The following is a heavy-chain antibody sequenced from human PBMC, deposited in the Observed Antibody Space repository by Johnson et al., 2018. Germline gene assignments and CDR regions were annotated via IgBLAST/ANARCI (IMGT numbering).Heavy chain of an antibody. D-gene: IGHD2-8*01. CDR3: ARDWRYWTNGVGYPGAIDYYYYGMDV. J-gene: IGHJ6*02. V-gene: IGHV1-8*01. CDR2: MNPNSGNT. Sequence: QVQLVQSGAEVKKPGASVKVSCKASGYTFTSYDINWVRQATGQGLEWMGWMNPNSGNTGYAQKFQGRVTITADESTSTAYMELSSLRSEDTAVYYCARDWRYWTNGVGYPGAIDYYYYGMDVWGQGTTVTVSS. CDR1: GYTFTSYD.